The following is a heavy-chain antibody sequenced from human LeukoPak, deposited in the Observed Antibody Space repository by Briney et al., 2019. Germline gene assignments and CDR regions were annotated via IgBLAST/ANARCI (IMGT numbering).Heavy chain of an antibody. CDR1: GFTVSSNY. Sequence: GGSLRLSCAVSGFTVSSNYMSWVRQAPGKGLEWVSVMYSGGSTYYADSVKGRFTISRNNSKNTLYLEINSLRPDDTAVYYCARGGGDYNPFDYWGQGTLVTVSS. CDR2: MYSGGST. J-gene: IGHJ4*02. CDR3: ARGGGDYNPFDY. D-gene: IGHD4-17*01. V-gene: IGHV3-53*04.